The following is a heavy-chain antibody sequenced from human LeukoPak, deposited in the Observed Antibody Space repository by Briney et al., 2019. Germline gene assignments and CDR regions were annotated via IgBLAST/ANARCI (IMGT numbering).Heavy chain of an antibody. V-gene: IGHV4-4*09. J-gene: IGHJ4*02. CDR2: ISPRGGT. D-gene: IGHD3-10*01. Sequence: SETLSLTCSVSGDSISRYYWSWIRQPPGKGLEWIGYISPRGGTNYNPSLTSRVTVLVDTSKNLFSLNMDFVTAADTAVYFCARRSVTRWYYSDWGQGTLVTVSS. CDR1: GDSISRYY. CDR3: ARRSVTRWYYSD.